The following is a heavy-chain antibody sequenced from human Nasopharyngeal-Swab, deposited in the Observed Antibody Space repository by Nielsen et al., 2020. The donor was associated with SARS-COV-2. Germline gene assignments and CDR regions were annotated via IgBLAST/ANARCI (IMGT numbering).Heavy chain of an antibody. Sequence: GGSLRLSCAASGFTFDAYAMHWVRQAPGKGLEWVSGISWNSGSIGYADSVKGRFTISRDNAKNSLYLQMNSLRAEDTALYYCAKDKVALSGYYYGMDVWGQGTTVTVSS. CDR2: ISWNSGSI. CDR1: GFTFDAYA. D-gene: IGHD5-12*01. J-gene: IGHJ6*02. V-gene: IGHV3-9*01. CDR3: AKDKVALSGYYYGMDV.